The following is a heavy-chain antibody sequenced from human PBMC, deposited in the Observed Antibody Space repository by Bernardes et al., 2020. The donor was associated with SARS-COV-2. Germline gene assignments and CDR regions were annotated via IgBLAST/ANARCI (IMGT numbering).Heavy chain of an antibody. J-gene: IGHJ4*02. CDR2: VNQNGNT. Sequence: TLSLTCAVYGGSFSGHYWTWARRPPGKGLEWIGEVNQNGNTNYNRSLKSRVTITVDTSKNQFSLKLTSVTAADTAVYYCARGVGNSGEFGGYDHWGQGNLVTVSS. CDR3: ARGVGNSGEFGGYDH. V-gene: IGHV4-34*01. CDR1: GGSFSGHY. D-gene: IGHD5-12*01.